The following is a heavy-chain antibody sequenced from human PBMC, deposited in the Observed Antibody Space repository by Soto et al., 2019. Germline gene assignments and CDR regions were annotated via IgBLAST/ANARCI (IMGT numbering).Heavy chain of an antibody. J-gene: IGHJ5*02. CDR3: AFGRPTASSWLDP. CDR2: INPSGGPT. CDR1: GYSFTTYN. V-gene: IGHV1-46*01. Sequence: QEQLVQSGTEVKKPGASVRVSCKAFGYSFTTYNIHWLRQAPGQGLEWMGIINPSGGPTSYAQNFQGRVTMTSDTSTSTVYMELSSLRSEDTAVYHCAFGRPTASSWLDPWGQGTLVSVSS. D-gene: IGHD2-2*01.